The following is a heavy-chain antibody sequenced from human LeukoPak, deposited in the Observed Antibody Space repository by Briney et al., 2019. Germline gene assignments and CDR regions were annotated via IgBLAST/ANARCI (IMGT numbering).Heavy chain of an antibody. CDR2: IYNSGST. J-gene: IGHJ4*02. V-gene: IGHV4-4*07. CDR1: GGTISSYY. Sequence: TSSETLSLTCTGSGGTISSYYRSWLRQPAGKGLKGIGRIYNSGSTNYNPSLKSRVTMSVDTSKNQISLKVNSVTAADTAVYYCARESYSSSYLFDFWGQGTLVTVSS. D-gene: IGHD6-6*01. CDR3: ARESYSSSYLFDF.